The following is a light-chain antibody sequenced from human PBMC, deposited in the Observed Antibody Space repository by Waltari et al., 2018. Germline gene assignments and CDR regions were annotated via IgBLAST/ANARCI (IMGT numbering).Light chain of an antibody. J-gene: IGLJ2*01. V-gene: IGLV2-14*01. CDR3: SSYTSSSTFVV. CDR2: AVS. CDR1: SSDAGGSTY. Sequence: QSALNQPASESGSPGQSIPLSCTGTSSDAGGSTYFSWYQKHPGKAPQLMIYAVSKRPSGVSNRFSGSKSGNTASLTISGLQAEDEADYYCSSYTSSSTFVVFGGGTKLTVL.